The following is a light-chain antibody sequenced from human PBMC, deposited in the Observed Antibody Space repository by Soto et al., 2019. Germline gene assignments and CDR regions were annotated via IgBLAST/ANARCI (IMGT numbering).Light chain of an antibody. CDR3: TSYTTSNTVV. CDR1: SSDVGSYDA. V-gene: IGLV2-18*02. J-gene: IGLJ2*01. Sequence: QSALPQPPSVSGSPGQSVTISCSGTSSDVGSYDAVSWYQQYPGTAPELMIYGVNNRPSGVPNRFSGSKSGNTASLTVSGLQAEDEADYYCTSYTTSNTVVFGGGTKLTVL. CDR2: GVN.